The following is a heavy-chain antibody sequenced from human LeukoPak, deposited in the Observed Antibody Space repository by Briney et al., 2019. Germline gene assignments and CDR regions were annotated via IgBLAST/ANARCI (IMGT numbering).Heavy chain of an antibody. CDR2: INPNSGGT. Sequence: ASVKVSCKASGYTFTAYYMRWVRQAPGQGLEWMGWINPNSGGTNYAQKFQDRVTMTRDTSISTASMELNRLRSDDTAMYYCAREAGCSSASCEIDFWGQGALVTVSS. CDR3: AREAGCSSASCEIDF. CDR1: GYTFTAYY. V-gene: IGHV1-2*02. J-gene: IGHJ4*02. D-gene: IGHD2-2*01.